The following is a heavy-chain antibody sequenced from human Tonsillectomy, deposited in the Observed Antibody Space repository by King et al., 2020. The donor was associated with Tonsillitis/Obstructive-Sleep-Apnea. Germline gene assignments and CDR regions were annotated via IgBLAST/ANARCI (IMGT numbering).Heavy chain of an antibody. CDR1: GGTFTNYA. Sequence: QLVQSGAEVKKPGSSVKVSCKASGGTFTNYAINWVRQAPGQGLEWMGRVIPLLGIANYAQRFQGRVTITADRSTSTAYMELSSLRSEDTAVYYCATDYDSSGYFPNWFDPWGQGTLVTVSS. CDR3: ATDYDSSGYFPNWFDP. V-gene: IGHV1-69*09. J-gene: IGHJ5*02. D-gene: IGHD3-22*01. CDR2: VIPLLGIA.